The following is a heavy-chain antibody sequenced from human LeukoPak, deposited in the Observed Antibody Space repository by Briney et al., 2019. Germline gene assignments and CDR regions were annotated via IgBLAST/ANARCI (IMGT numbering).Heavy chain of an antibody. V-gene: IGHV4-59*01. CDR1: GGSISSYY. CDR2: IYYSGST. J-gene: IGHJ4*02. D-gene: IGHD3-3*01. Sequence: SETLSLTCTVSGGSISSYYWSWIRQPPGKGLEWIGYIYYSGSTNYNPSLKSRVTISVDTSKNQFSLKLSSVTAADTAVYYCARGVWASLRFLEWLPAYFDYWGQGTLVTVSS. CDR3: ARGVWASLRFLEWLPAYFDY.